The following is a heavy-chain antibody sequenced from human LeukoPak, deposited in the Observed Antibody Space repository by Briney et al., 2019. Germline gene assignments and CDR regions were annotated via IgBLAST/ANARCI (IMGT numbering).Heavy chain of an antibody. Sequence: GGSLRLSCVASGFTLSSYGMHWVRQAPGKGLEWVALISYDGSQKYYADSVKGRFTVSRDNSKNTLYLQMNSLRVEDTAFYYCAKDNRRHYTSGPNPDSLHWGQGALVTVSS. CDR2: ISYDGSQK. CDR1: GFTLSSYG. D-gene: IGHD6-19*01. J-gene: IGHJ4*02. CDR3: AKDNRRHYTSGPNPDSLH. V-gene: IGHV3-30*18.